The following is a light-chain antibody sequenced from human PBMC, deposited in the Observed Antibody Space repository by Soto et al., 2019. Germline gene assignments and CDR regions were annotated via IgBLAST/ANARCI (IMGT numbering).Light chain of an antibody. Sequence: EIVLTQSRSTLSFSPFDRSTLSCRASQSVRSDYFAWYQQKPGQAPRVIIFGVSTRATAIPDRFSGSGSGTDFTLTISRLEPEDFALYYCQQYGNSPLTFGGGTKVDIK. CDR2: GVS. CDR3: QQYGNSPLT. V-gene: IGKV3-20*01. CDR1: QSVRSDY. J-gene: IGKJ4*01.